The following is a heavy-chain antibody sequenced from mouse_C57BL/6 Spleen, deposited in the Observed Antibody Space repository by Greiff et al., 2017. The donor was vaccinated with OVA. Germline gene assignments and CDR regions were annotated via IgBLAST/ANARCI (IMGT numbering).Heavy chain of an antibody. CDR2: INYDGSST. CDR3: ARETGTEYYAMDY. Sequence: DVKLVESEGGLVQPGSSMKLSCTASGFTFSDYYMAWVRQVPEKGLEWVANINYDGSSTYYLDSLKSRFIISRDNAKNILYLQMSSLKSEDTATYYCARETGTEYYAMDYWGQGTSVTVSS. V-gene: IGHV5-16*01. CDR1: GFTFSDYY. J-gene: IGHJ4*01. D-gene: IGHD4-1*01.